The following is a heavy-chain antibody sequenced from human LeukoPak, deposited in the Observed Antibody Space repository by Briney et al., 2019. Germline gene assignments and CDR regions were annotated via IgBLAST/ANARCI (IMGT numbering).Heavy chain of an antibody. V-gene: IGHV4-39*01. CDR2: IYYSGST. CDR1: GGSISSSSYY. J-gene: IGHJ6*03. D-gene: IGHD6-13*01. Sequence: SETLSLTCTVSGGSISSSSYYWGWIRQPPGKGLEWIGSIYYSGSTYYNPSLKSRVTISVDTSKNQFSLKLSSVTAADTAVYYCARLRDSSTLYYYYYMDVWGKGTTVTVSS. CDR3: ARLRDSSTLYYYYYMDV.